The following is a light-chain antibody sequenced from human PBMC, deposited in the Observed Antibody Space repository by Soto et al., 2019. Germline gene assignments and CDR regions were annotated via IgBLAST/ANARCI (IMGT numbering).Light chain of an antibody. CDR3: AAWDDSLNGVV. V-gene: IGLV1-40*01. Sequence: QSVLTQPPSVSGAPGQRVTISCTGSSSNIGAGHDVHWYQQPPGTAPKLLIYGNSNRPSGVPDRFSGSKSGTSASLAITGLQAEDEADYYCAAWDDSLNGVVFGGGTKLTVL. CDR2: GNS. J-gene: IGLJ3*02. CDR1: SSNIGAGHD.